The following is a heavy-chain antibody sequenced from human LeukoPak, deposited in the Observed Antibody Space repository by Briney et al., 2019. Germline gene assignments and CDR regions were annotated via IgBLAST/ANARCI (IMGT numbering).Heavy chain of an antibody. V-gene: IGHV4-34*01. CDR3: VRKIASVGYFDY. D-gene: IGHD6-13*01. J-gene: IGHJ4*02. Sequence: SETLSLTCAVYGGSFSGYYWSWIRQPPGKGLEWIGEINHSGSTNYNPSLKSRVTISVDTSKNQFSLKLSSVTAADTAVYYCVRKIASVGYFDYWGQGTLVTVSS. CDR1: GGSFSGYY. CDR2: INHSGST.